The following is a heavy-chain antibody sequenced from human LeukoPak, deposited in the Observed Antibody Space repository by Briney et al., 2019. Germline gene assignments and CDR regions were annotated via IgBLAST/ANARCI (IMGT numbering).Heavy chain of an antibody. CDR1: GVSFSGNY. J-gene: IGHJ6*02. D-gene: IGHD5-24*01. CDR2: INHSGST. Sequence: SETLSLTCAVYGVSFSGNYLSWIRQPPGKGLAWMAEINHSGSTNCNPSLKSVLSISVDTSKNQLSLKMPSVPAAHPAVYYCARRHLQEDYSYGVDVWGQGTTVTVPS. V-gene: IGHV4-34*01. CDR3: ARRHLQEDYSYGVDV.